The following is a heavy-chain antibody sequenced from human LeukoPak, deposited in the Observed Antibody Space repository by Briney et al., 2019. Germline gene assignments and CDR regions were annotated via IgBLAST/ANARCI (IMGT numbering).Heavy chain of an antibody. Sequence: ASVKVSCKASGYTXTSYGISWVRQAPGQGLEWLGWVSAYNGDTNYAQKLQGRVTMTTDTSTSTAYMELRSLRSDDTAVYYCAREPSIYSGSYYYFDYWGQGTLVTVSS. CDR1: GYTXTSYG. J-gene: IGHJ4*02. CDR3: AREPSIYSGSYYYFDY. CDR2: VSAYNGDT. V-gene: IGHV1-18*01. D-gene: IGHD1-26*01.